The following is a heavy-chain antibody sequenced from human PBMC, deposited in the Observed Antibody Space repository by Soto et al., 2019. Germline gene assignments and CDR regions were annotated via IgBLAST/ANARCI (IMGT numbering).Heavy chain of an antibody. J-gene: IGHJ4*02. D-gene: IGHD6-19*01. V-gene: IGHV3-23*01. CDR2: ISGSGGST. Sequence: GGSLRLSCAASGFTFSSYAMSWVRQAPGKGLEWVSAISGSGGSTYYADSVKGRFTISRDNSKNTLYLQMNSLRAEDTAVYYCAKDCRLVWWSCAVAGTSGDYWGQGTLVTVSS. CDR1: GFTFSSYA. CDR3: AKDCRLVWWSCAVAGTSGDY.